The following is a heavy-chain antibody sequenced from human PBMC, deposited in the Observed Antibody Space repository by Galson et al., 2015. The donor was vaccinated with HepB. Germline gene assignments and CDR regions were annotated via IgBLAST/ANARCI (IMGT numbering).Heavy chain of an antibody. D-gene: IGHD3-22*01. CDR1: GGTFSSYT. J-gene: IGHJ6*02. CDR2: IIPILGIA. CDR3: AREGYYDSSGSYGMDV. V-gene: IGHV1-69*04. Sequence: SVKVSCKASGGTFSSYTISWVRQAPGQGLEWMGRIIPILGIANYAQKFQGRVTITADKSTSTAYMELSSLRSEDTAVYYCAREGYYDSSGSYGMDVWGQGTTVTVSS.